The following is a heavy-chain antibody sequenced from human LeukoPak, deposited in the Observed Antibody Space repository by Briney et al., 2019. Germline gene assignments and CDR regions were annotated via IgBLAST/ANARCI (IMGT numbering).Heavy chain of an antibody. D-gene: IGHD3-16*02. J-gene: IGHJ4*02. CDR2: ISYDGSNK. CDR3: ARENRGETVWGSYRSHFDY. CDR1: GFTFSSYA. Sequence: GGSLRLSCAASGFTFSSYAMHWVRQAPGKGLEWVAVISYDGSNKYYADSVKGRFTISRDNSKNTLYLQMNSLRAEDTAVYYCARENRGETVWGSYRSHFDYWGQGTLVTVFS. V-gene: IGHV3-30-3*01.